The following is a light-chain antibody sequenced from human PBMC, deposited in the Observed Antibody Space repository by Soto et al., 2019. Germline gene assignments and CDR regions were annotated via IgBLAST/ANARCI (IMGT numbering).Light chain of an antibody. CDR3: SSYAGSNNYV. CDR2: EVS. CDR1: SSDVGGYNY. V-gene: IGLV2-8*01. Sequence: QSVLTQPPSASGSPGQSVTISCTGISSDVGGYNYVSWYQQHPGKAPKLMIYEVSKRPSGVPDRFSGSKSGNTASLTVSGLQAEDDADYYCSSYAGSNNYVFGTGTKLTVL. J-gene: IGLJ1*01.